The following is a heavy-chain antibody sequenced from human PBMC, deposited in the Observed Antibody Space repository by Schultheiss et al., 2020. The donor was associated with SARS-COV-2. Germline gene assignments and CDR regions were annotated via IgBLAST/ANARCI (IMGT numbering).Heavy chain of an antibody. CDR3: ARTLSVAGALGWFDP. CDR2: IYYSGST. CDR1: DGSISGYY. V-gene: IGHV4-59*01. D-gene: IGHD6-19*01. Sequence: SQTLSLTCTVSDGSISGYYWTWIRQPPGKGLEWLGYIYYSGSTYYNPSLKSRVTISVDKSKNQFSLKLSSVTAADTAVYYCARTLSVAGALGWFDPWGQGTLVTVSS. J-gene: IGHJ5*02.